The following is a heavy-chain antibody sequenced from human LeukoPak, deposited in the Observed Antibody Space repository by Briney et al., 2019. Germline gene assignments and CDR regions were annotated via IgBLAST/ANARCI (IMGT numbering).Heavy chain of an antibody. J-gene: IGHJ4*02. Sequence: GSLRLSCAASGFTFSSYAMSWVRQAPGKGLEWVSAISGSGGSTYYADSVKGRFTISRDNSKNTLYLQMNSLRAEDTAVYYCAKSHVLLWFGELTKLRFDYWGQGTLVTVSS. V-gene: IGHV3-23*01. CDR2: ISGSGGST. D-gene: IGHD3-10*01. CDR3: AKSHVLLWFGELTKLRFDY. CDR1: GFTFSSYA.